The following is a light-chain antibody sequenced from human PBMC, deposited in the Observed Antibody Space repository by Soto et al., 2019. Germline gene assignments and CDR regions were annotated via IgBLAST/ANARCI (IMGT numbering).Light chain of an antibody. Sequence: DIQMTQSPSTLSASVGDRVTITCRASQSISSWLAWYQQKPGNAPKLLIYGASSLESGVPSRFSGSGSGTEFTLTISSLQPDXXXTXXCQQYNSYSYTFGQGTKLEIK. J-gene: IGKJ2*01. CDR2: GAS. V-gene: IGKV1-5*01. CDR3: QQYNSYSYT. CDR1: QSISSW.